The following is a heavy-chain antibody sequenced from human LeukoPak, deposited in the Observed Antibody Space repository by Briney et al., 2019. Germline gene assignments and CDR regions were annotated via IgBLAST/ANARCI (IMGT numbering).Heavy chain of an antibody. J-gene: IGHJ4*02. CDR1: GYTFTSYA. V-gene: IGHV1-3*01. CDR3: ARDYYDTSGAITFDY. CDR2: INAGNGNT. Sequence: ASVKVSCKASGYTFTSYAMHWVRQAPGQRLEWMGWINAGNGNTKYSQKFQGRVTITRDTSASTAYMELSSLGSEDTAVYYCARDYYDTSGAITFDYWGQGTLVTVSS. D-gene: IGHD3-22*01.